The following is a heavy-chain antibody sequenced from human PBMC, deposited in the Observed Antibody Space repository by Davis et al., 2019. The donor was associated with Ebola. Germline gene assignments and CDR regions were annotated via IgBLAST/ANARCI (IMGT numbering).Heavy chain of an antibody. CDR3: VGQLAPKWFDP. Sequence: GESLKISCAASGFTFSSYWMHWVRQAPGKGLVWVSRINSDGSITSYADSVKGRFTISRDNVKNMLFLQMNSLRVEDTAVYFCVGQLAPKWFDPWGQGTLVTVSS. D-gene: IGHD3-3*02. CDR2: INSDGSIT. CDR1: GFTFSSYW. J-gene: IGHJ5*02. V-gene: IGHV3-74*01.